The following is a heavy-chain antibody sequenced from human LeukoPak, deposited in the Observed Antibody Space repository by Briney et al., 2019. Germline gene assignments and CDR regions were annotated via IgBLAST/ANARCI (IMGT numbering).Heavy chain of an antibody. V-gene: IGHV4-39*01. D-gene: IGHD2-2*01. CDR1: GGSIRSSSSH. CDR2: MSFSGPT. Sequence: SETLSLSSAVSGGSIRSSSSHWGCTRPSPRGWLQWITSMSFSGPTTSNPSLQSQDTIPVDASKNQCSLKLYSLTAADTAVYHCARHCRAGVVVPVARGDYFDYLGQGTLVTVSS. J-gene: IGHJ4*02. CDR3: ARHCRAGVVVPVARGDYFDY.